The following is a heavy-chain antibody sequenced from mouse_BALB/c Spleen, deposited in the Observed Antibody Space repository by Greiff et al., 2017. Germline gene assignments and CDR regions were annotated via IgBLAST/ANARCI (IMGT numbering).Heavy chain of an antibody. Sequence: EVQLQQSGAELVKPGASVKLSCTASGFNIKDTYMHWVKQRPEQGLEWIGRIDPANGNTKYDPKFQGKATITADTSPNTAYLQLSSLTSEDTAVYYSARDQDYSARGYRDYILDNRGEGDSETVSS. CDR2: IDPANGNT. D-gene: IGHD3-2*02. V-gene: IGHV14-3*02. CDR1: GFNIKDTY. J-gene: IGHJ4*01. CDR3: ARDQDYSARGYRDYILDN.